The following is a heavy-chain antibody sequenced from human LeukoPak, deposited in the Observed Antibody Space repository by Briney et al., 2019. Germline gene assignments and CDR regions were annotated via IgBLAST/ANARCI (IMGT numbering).Heavy chain of an antibody. V-gene: IGHV1-69*13. D-gene: IGHD5-18*01. CDR1: GGTFSSYA. CDR3: ARLHVDTAMVTGFFDY. J-gene: IGHJ4*02. CDR2: IIPIFGTA. Sequence: SVKVSCKASGGTFSSYAISWVRQAPGQGLEWMGGIIPIFGTANYAQKFQGRVTITADESTSTAYMELSSLRSEDTAVYYCARLHVDTAMVTGFFDYWGQGTLVTVSS.